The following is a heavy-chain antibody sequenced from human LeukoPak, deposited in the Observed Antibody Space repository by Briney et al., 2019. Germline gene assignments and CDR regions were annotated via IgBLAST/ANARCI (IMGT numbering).Heavy chain of an antibody. V-gene: IGHV4-34*01. CDR2: INHSGST. J-gene: IGHJ5*02. CDR1: GGSFSGYY. D-gene: IGHD6-19*01. CDR3: ARGEPRYSSGWYFNWFDP. Sequence: SETLSHTCAVYGGSFSGYYWSWIRQPPGKGLEWIGEINHSGSTNYNPSLKSRVTISVDTSKNQFSLKLSSVTAADTAVYYCARGEPRYSSGWYFNWFDPWGQGTLVTVSS.